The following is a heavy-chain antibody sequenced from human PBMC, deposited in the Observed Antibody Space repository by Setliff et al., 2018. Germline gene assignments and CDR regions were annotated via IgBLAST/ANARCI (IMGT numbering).Heavy chain of an antibody. CDR1: GYTFTSYY. D-gene: IGHD3-3*01. J-gene: IGHJ5*02. CDR2: INPTGGST. CDR3: ARDVYDFRTGLAAP. V-gene: IGHV1-46*01. Sequence: ASVKVSCKASGYTFTSYYMHWVRQAPGQGLEWMGLINPTGGSTSYAQKFQGRVTMTRDTSTSTVFMELSSLRSEDTAVYYCARDVYDFRTGLAAPWGQGTLVTVSS.